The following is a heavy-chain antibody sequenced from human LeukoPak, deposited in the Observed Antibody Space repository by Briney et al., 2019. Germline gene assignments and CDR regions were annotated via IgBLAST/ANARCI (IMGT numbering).Heavy chain of an antibody. J-gene: IGHJ4*02. CDR3: ARGEYGSGSYHIDY. V-gene: IGHV3-21*01. CDR1: GFTFSSYS. Sequence: KPGGSLRLPCAAYGFTFSSYSMNWVRQAPGKGLEWVSFISTSSSYIYYADSVKGRFTISRDNAKNSLYLEMNSLRAEDTAVYYCARGEYGSGSYHIDYWGQGTLVTVSS. CDR2: ISTSSSYI. D-gene: IGHD3-10*01.